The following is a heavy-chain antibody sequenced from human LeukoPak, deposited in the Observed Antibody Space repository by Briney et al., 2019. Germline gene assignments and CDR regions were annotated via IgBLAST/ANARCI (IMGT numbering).Heavy chain of an antibody. CDR3: ARVVPYYDFWSGPVDY. CDR2: IYSGGST. V-gene: IGHV3-66*01. D-gene: IGHD3-3*01. Sequence: PGGSLRLSCAASGFTVSSNYMSWVRQAPGKGLEWVSVIYSGGSTYYADSVKGRFTISRDNSKNTLYLQMNSLRAEDTAVYYCARVVPYYDFWSGPVDYWGQGILVTVST. J-gene: IGHJ4*02. CDR1: GFTVSSNY.